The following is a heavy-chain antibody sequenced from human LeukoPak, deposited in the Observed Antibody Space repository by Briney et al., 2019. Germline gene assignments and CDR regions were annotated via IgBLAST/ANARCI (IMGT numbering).Heavy chain of an antibody. Sequence: QSGGSLRLSCVGSGFTFGSYAMSWVRQAPGKGLEWVSLISGSGGVTYYADSVKGRFTISRDNSKNTLYLQMYSLRAEDTATYYCAKEWDGSGTRLGWFDPWGQGTLVTVSS. CDR3: AKEWDGSGTRLGWFDP. V-gene: IGHV3-23*01. D-gene: IGHD3-10*01. CDR2: ISGSGGVT. CDR1: GFTFGSYA. J-gene: IGHJ5*02.